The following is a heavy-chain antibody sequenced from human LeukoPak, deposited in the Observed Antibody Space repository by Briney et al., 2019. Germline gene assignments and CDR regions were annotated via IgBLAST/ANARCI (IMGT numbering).Heavy chain of an antibody. CDR3: ARVGYCSGGSCYSPYYYYYYMDV. V-gene: IGHV3-74*01. CDR1: GFTFSSYW. CDR2: INSDGSGT. Sequence: GGSLRLSCAASGFTFSSYWMHWVRQAPGKGLVWVSRINSDGSGTSYADSVKGRFTISRDNAKNTLYLQMNSLRAEDTAVYYCARVGYCSGGSCYSPYYYYYYMDVWGKGTTVTVSS. J-gene: IGHJ6*03. D-gene: IGHD2-15*01.